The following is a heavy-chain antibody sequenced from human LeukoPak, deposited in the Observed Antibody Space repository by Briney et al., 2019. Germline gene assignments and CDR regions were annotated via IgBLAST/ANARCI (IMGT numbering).Heavy chain of an antibody. CDR3: ARDKVVGSSSWLFDP. V-gene: IGHV3-23*01. Sequence: PGGSLRLSCAASGFTFSGFAMTWVRQAPGKGLEWVSSIGSDSKTHYSESVKGRFAISRDNSKSTLFLQMNSLRAEDTAVYYCARDKVVGSSSWLFDPWGQGTLVTVSS. D-gene: IGHD6-13*01. CDR1: GFTFSGFA. J-gene: IGHJ5*02. CDR2: IGSDSKT.